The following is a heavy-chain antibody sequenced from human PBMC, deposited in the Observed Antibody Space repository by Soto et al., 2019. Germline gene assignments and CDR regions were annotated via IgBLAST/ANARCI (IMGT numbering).Heavy chain of an antibody. CDR1: GYTFTSYG. Sequence: EASVKVSCKASGYTFTSYGISWVRQAPGQGLEWMGWISAYNGNTNYAQKLQGRVTMTTDTSTSTAYMELRSLRSDDTAVYYCARATVTKDDAFDIWGQGTMVNVSS. CDR3: ARATVTKDDAFDI. D-gene: IGHD4-17*01. CDR2: ISAYNGNT. V-gene: IGHV1-18*01. J-gene: IGHJ3*02.